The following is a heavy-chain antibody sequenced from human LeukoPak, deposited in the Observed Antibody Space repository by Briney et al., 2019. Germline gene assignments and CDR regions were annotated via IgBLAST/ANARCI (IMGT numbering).Heavy chain of an antibody. D-gene: IGHD1-1*01. J-gene: IGHJ4*02. CDR3: VRVYWNPDY. V-gene: IGHV4-38-2*01. CDR1: GFSISNGYQ. CDR2: IYHGGNT. Sequence: SVTLSLTCAVSGFSISNGYQWGWVRGPPGKGLDWVGSIYHGGNTYYNSSVKSRVTISIDKSKNQLYLKMTSVTAADTAVYYCVRVYWNPDYWGQGTLVTVSS.